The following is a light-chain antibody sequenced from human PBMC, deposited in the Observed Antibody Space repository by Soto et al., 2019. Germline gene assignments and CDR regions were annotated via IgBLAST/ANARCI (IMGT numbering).Light chain of an antibody. Sequence: ENVLTQSPGTLSLSPGERGTLSCRASQSVSSNYLAWYQKKPGQAPRLLISGASSRATGIPDRFSGSGSGTDFNLTITGLVTEDFAVYYCQQYGTSTLTFGGGTKLDIK. CDR1: QSVSSNY. J-gene: IGKJ4*01. V-gene: IGKV3-20*01. CDR3: QQYGTSTLT. CDR2: GAS.